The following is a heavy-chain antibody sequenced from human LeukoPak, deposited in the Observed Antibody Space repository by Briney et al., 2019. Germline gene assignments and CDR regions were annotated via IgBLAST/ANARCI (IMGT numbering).Heavy chain of an antibody. CDR3: ATHPMAAAGTPDYYYYGMDV. CDR1: GYTLTELS. D-gene: IGHD6-13*01. Sequence: ASVKVSCKVSGYTLTELSMHWVRQAPGKGLEWMGGFDPEGGETIYAQKFQGRVTMTEDTSTDTAYMELSSLRSEDTAVYYCATHPMAAAGTPDYYYYGMDVWGQGTTVTVSS. CDR2: FDPEGGET. V-gene: IGHV1-24*01. J-gene: IGHJ6*02.